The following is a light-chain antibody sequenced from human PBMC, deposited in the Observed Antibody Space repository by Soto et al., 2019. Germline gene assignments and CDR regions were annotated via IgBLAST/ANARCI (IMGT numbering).Light chain of an antibody. Sequence: DIQMTQSPSSLSASVGDRVTITCRASQYISNHLNWYRRKPGEAPKLLIFAASTLHSGVASRFSGSGAGTDFTLTISSLQPEDFATYYCQQSWSVPLTFGGGTKGEI. V-gene: IGKV1-39*01. CDR2: AAS. J-gene: IGKJ4*01. CDR1: QYISNH. CDR3: QQSWSVPLT.